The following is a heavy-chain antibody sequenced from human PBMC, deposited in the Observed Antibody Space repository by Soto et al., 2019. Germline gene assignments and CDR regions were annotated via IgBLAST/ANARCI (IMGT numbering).Heavy chain of an antibody. J-gene: IGHJ6*02. CDR1: GFTVSSYA. D-gene: IGHD3-3*01. CDR2: ISGSGGST. V-gene: IGHV3-23*01. CDR3: AKSPITIFGVLIKIEYYYYGMDV. Sequence: XESLTLSCAASGFTVSSYAMSWVRQAPGKGLEWVSAISGSGGSTYYADSVKGRFTISRDNSKNTLYLQMNSLRAEDTAVYYCAKSPITIFGVLIKIEYYYYGMDVWGQGTTVTVSS.